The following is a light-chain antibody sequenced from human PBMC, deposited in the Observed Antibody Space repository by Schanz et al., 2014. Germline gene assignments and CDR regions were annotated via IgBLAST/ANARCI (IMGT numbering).Light chain of an antibody. V-gene: IGKV1-5*03. J-gene: IGKJ1*01. CDR3: LQDYTYSWT. CDR2: KAS. Sequence: DIQMTQSPSTLSASVGDRVTITCRASQSISVWLAWYQQKPGKAPKLLIYKASSLESGVPSRFSGSGSGTEFSLTISSLQPDDFATYFCLQDYTYSWTFGQGTKVEIK. CDR1: QSISVW.